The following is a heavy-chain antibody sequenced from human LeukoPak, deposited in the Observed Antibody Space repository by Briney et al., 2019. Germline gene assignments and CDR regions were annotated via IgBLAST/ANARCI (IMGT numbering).Heavy chain of an antibody. CDR1: GFTVSSNY. J-gene: IGHJ4*02. D-gene: IGHD3-22*01. CDR2: IYRGGST. Sequence: GGSLRLACAASGFTVSSNYMSSVRQAPGRGLGWVSVIYRGGSTYYADSVKGRFTISRDNPKNTLYLQMNSLRAEDTAVYYCACSSGYYYIVYWGQGTLVTVSS. CDR3: ACSSGYYYIVY. V-gene: IGHV3-53*01.